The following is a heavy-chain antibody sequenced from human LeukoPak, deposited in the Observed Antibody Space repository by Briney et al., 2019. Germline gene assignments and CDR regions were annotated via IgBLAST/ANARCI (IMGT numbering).Heavy chain of an antibody. D-gene: IGHD3-10*01. CDR1: GFTCSSYG. V-gene: IGHV3-30*02. Sequence: GGSLRLSCAASGFTCSSYGMHWVRQAPGKGLEWVAFIRYDGSNKYYADSVKGRFTISRDNSKNTLYLQMNSLRAEDTAVYYCAKVTATPKGFRYYYYMDVWGKGTTVTVSS. CDR3: AKVTATPKGFRYYYYMDV. J-gene: IGHJ6*03. CDR2: IRYDGSNK.